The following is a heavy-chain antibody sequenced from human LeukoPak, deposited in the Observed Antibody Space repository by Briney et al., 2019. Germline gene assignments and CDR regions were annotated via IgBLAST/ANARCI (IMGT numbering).Heavy chain of an antibody. CDR3: ARMELNGMDV. J-gene: IGHJ6*02. Sequence: SGGGVVQPGRSPRLSCAASGFTFSSYAMHWVRQAPGKGLEWVAVISYDGSNKYYADSVKGRFTISRDNSKNTLYLQMNSLRAEDTAVYYCARMELNGMDVWGQGTTVTVSS. CDR2: ISYDGSNK. D-gene: IGHD1-26*01. CDR1: GFTFSSYA. V-gene: IGHV3-30-3*01.